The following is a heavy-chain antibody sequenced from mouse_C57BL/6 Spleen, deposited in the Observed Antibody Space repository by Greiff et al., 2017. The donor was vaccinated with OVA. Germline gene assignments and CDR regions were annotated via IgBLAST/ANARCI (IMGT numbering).Heavy chain of an antibody. CDR3: TSYYSKDY. CDR1: GFTFSNYW. CDR2: IRLKSDNYAT. D-gene: IGHD2-5*01. J-gene: IGHJ2*01. V-gene: IGHV6-3*01. Sequence: EVKLMESGGGLVQPGGSMKLSCVASGFTFSNYWMNWVRQSPEKGLEWVAQIRLKSDNYATHYAESVKGRFTISRDDSKSSVYLQMNNLRAEDTGIYYCTSYYSKDYWGQGTTLTVSS.